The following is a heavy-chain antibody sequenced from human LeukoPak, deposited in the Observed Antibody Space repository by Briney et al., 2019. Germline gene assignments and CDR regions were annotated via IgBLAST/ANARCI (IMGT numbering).Heavy chain of an antibody. J-gene: IGHJ5*02. CDR3: ARRLYWFDP. Sequence: ASVKVSCKASNYTFTSYGISWVRQAPAQGLEWMGWISVNNGNTKYAQKFQGRVTMTTDISTTTAYLELRSLTSDDTAIYYCARRLYWFDPWGQGTLVTVYS. CDR1: NYTFTSYG. V-gene: IGHV1-18*01. CDR2: ISVNNGNT.